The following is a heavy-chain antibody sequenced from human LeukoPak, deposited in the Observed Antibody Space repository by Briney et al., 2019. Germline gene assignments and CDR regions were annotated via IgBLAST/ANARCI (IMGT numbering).Heavy chain of an antibody. J-gene: IGHJ4*02. CDR3: AREIIGGASFLDS. CDR2: IDENGNTK. D-gene: IGHD1-26*01. Sequence: ETLSLTCAVYGGSFSGYYWGWIRQPPGKGLERVANIDENGNTKFYLDSVKGRFTISRDNAKSSLFLQMDNLRAEDTAVYICAREIIGGASFLDSWGQGTLVTVSP. CDR1: GGSFSGYY. V-gene: IGHV3-7*01.